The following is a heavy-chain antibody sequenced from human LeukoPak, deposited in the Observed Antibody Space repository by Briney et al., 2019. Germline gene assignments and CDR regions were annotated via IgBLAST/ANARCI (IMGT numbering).Heavy chain of an antibody. CDR2: ISAYNGNT. J-gene: IGHJ4*02. D-gene: IGHD3-22*01. V-gene: IGHV1-18*01. Sequence: ASVKVSCKASGYTFTSYGISWVRQAPGQGLEWMGWISAYNGNTNYAQKLQGRVTMTTDTSTSTAYMELRSLRSDDTAVYYCARDGSHMYYYDSSGYRGFDYWGQGTLVTVSS. CDR3: ARDGSHMYYYDSSGYRGFDY. CDR1: GYTFTSYG.